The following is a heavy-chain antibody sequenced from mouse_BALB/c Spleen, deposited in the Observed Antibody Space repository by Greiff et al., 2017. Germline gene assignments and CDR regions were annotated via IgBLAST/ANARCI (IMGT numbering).Heavy chain of an antibody. CDR3: ARGGWLSYYFDY. CDR1: GYSITSDYA. J-gene: IGHJ2*01. D-gene: IGHD2-3*01. V-gene: IGHV3-2*02. CDR2: ISYSGST. Sequence: DVQLQESGPGLVKPSQSLSLTCTVTGYSITSDYAWNWIRQFPGNKLEWMGYISYSGSTSYNPSLKSRISITRDTSKNQFFLQLNSVTTEDTATYYCARGGWLSYYFDYWGQGTTLTVSS.